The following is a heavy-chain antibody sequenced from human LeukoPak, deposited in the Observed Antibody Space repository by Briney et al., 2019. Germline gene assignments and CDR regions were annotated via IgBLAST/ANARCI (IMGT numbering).Heavy chain of an antibody. CDR1: GFTFSSYG. D-gene: IGHD5-18*01. Sequence: QPGGSLRLSCAASGFTFSSYGMHWVRQAPGKGLEWVAFIRYDGSNKYYADSVKGRFTISRDNAKNSLYLQMNSLRADDTAVYYCARAPDTAMVGDAFDIWGQGTMVTVSS. CDR3: ARAPDTAMVGDAFDI. CDR2: IRYDGSNK. V-gene: IGHV3-30*02. J-gene: IGHJ3*02.